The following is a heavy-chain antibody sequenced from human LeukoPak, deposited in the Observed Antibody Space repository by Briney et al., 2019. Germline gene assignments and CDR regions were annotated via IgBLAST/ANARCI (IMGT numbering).Heavy chain of an antibody. CDR1: GGTFSSYT. J-gene: IGHJ4*02. V-gene: IGHV1-69*04. CDR3: ARETIPSSSSYFDY. D-gene: IGHD6-13*01. Sequence: SVKVSCKASGGTFSSYTISWVRQAPGQGLEWMGRIIPILGIANYAQKFQGRVTVTADKSTSTAYMELSSLRSEDTAVYYCARETIPSSSSYFDYWGQGTLVTVSS. CDR2: IIPILGIA.